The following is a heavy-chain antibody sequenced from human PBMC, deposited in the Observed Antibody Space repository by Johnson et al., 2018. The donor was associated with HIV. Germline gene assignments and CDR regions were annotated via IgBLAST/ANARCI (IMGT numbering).Heavy chain of an antibody. Sequence: QLVESGGGVVQPGRSLRLSCAASGFTFSSYAMHWVRQAPGKGLEWVAVIWFDGSNKYYADSVKGRFTISRDNSRNTLYLQMNSLKTEDTAVYYCTTDLRLLWFRFKEAFDIWGQGTMVTVSS. CDR3: TTDLRLLWFRFKEAFDI. J-gene: IGHJ3*02. CDR1: GFTFSSYA. CDR2: IWFDGSNK. V-gene: IGHV3-33*08. D-gene: IGHD3-10*01.